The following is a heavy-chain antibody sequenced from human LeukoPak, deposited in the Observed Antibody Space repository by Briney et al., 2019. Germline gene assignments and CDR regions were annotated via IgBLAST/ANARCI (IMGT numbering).Heavy chain of an antibody. CDR1: GGSISSSSYY. Sequence: SETLSLTCTVSGGSISSSSYYWGWIRQPPGKGLEWIGSIYYSGSTYYNPSLKRRVTISVDTSKNQFSLKPSSVTAADTAVYYCARVPDEYFQHWGQGTLVTVSS. V-gene: IGHV4-39*01. CDR2: IYYSGST. J-gene: IGHJ1*01. D-gene: IGHD4/OR15-4a*01. CDR3: ARVPDEYFQH.